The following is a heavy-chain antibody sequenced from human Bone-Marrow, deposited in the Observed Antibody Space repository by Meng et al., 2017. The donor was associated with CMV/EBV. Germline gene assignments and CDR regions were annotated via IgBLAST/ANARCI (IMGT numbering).Heavy chain of an antibody. CDR2: IYYSGRT. CDR1: GGSISSSSYY. J-gene: IGHJ5*02. V-gene: IGHV4-39*01. D-gene: IGHD5-24*01. CDR3: ARLAPRWLQSGEWFDP. Sequence: SETLSLTCTVSGGSISSSSYYWGWIRQPPGKGLEWIGSIYYSGRTYYNPSLKSRVTISVDTSKNQFSLKLSSVTAADTAVYYCARLAPRWLQSGEWFDPWGQGTLVPVSS.